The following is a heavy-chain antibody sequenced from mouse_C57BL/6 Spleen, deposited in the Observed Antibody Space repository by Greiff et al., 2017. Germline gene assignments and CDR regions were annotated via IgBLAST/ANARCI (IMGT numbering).Heavy chain of an antibody. D-gene: IGHD1-1*01. CDR3: ERLITTVGYYFDD. CDR2: ISSGSSTI. V-gene: IGHV5-17*01. J-gene: IGHJ2*01. Sequence: EVKLVESGGGLVKPGGSLKLSCAASGFTFSDYGMHWVRQAPERGLEWVAYISSGSSTIYYADTVKGRFTISRDNAKNTLFLQLTSLRSEDTAMYYCERLITTVGYYFDDWGQGTTLTVSS. CDR1: GFTFSDYG.